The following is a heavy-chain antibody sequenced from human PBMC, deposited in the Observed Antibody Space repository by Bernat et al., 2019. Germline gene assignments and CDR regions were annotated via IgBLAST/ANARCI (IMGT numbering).Heavy chain of an antibody. CDR2: MNPNSGNT. V-gene: IGHV1-8*01. CDR1: GYTFTSYD. J-gene: IGHJ6*02. Sequence: QVQLVQSGAEVKKPGASVKVSCKASGYTFTSYDINWVRQATGQGLEWMGWMNPNSGNTGYAQKFQGRVTMTRNTSISTAYMELSSLRSEDTAVYYCARDLLQYWYYYYGMDVWGQGTTVTVSS. CDR3: ARDLLQYWYYYYGMDV. D-gene: IGHD4-11*01.